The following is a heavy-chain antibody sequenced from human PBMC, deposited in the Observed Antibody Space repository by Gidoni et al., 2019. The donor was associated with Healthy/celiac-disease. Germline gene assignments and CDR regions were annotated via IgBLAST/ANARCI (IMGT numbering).Heavy chain of an antibody. D-gene: IGHD4-4*01. CDR2: MSGSGGST. CDR3: AKGSGLQYYYYGMDV. Sequence: EVPLLESGGGLVQPGGSLRLSCAAYGFTFRSYAMCWVRQAPGKGLEWVSAMSGSGGSTYYADSVKGRFTISRDNSKNTLYLQMNSLRAEDTAVYYCAKGSGLQYYYYGMDVWGQGTTVTVSS. J-gene: IGHJ6*02. V-gene: IGHV3-23*01. CDR1: GFTFRSYA.